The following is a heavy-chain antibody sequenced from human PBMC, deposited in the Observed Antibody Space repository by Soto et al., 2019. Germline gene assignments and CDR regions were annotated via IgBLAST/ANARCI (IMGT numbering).Heavy chain of an antibody. CDR1: GFTSSNYW. Sequence: GGSLRLSCAASGFTSSNYWMHWVRQAPGKGLVWVSRIKSDGSSTSYADSVKGRFTISRDNSKNTLYLQMSSLRAEDTAVYYCVKQIGYCSSTSCYAFDYWGQGTLVTVSS. CDR3: VKQIGYCSSTSCYAFDY. J-gene: IGHJ4*02. CDR2: IKSDGSST. D-gene: IGHD2-2*01. V-gene: IGHV3-74*01.